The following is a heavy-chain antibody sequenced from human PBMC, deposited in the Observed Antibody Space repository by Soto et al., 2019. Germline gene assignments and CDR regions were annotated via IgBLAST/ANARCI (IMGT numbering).Heavy chain of an antibody. CDR3: ARGMSSGWFRTFDY. CDR2: IYYSGST. D-gene: IGHD6-19*01. Sequence: SETLSLTCTVSGGSISSYYWSWIRQPPGKGLEWIGYIYYSGSTNYNPSLKSRVTISVDTSKNQFSLKLSSVTAADTAVYYCARGMSSGWFRTFDYWGQGTLVTVSS. V-gene: IGHV4-59*01. J-gene: IGHJ4*02. CDR1: GGSISSYY.